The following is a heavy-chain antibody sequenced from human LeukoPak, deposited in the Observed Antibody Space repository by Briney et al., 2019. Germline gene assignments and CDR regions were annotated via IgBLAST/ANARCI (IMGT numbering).Heavy chain of an antibody. V-gene: IGHV1-2*06. D-gene: IGHD3-22*01. CDR2: INPNSGGT. J-gene: IGHJ3*02. CDR1: GYTFTGYY. Sequence: ASVKVSCKASGYTFTGYYMHWVRQAPGQGLEWVGRINPNSGGTNYAQKFQGRVTMTRDTSISTAYMELSRLRSDDTAVYYCAAYYDSSGNGRENIWGQGTMVTVSS. CDR3: AAYYDSSGNGRENI.